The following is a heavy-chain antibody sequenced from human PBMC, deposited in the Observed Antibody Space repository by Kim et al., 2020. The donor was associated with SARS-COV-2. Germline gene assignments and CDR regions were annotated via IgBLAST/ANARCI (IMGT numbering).Heavy chain of an antibody. J-gene: IGHJ4*02. CDR3: ARVSVGAQLGY. V-gene: IGHV3-53*04. D-gene: IGHD1-26*01. CDR2: ST. Sequence: STSYADSVKGRFTISRHSAKNTPYLQMNSLRAEDKAVYYCARVSVGAQLGYWGQGTLVTVSS.